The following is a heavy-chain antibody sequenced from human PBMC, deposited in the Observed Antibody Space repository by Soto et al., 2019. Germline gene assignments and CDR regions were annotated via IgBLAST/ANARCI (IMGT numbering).Heavy chain of an antibody. CDR1: GYIFTTSV. J-gene: IGHJ5*02. D-gene: IGHD3-10*01. CDR3: ARDPGLLEAP. V-gene: IGHV1-3*05. Sequence: QVQLVQSGAEEKKPGASVKVSCTASGYIFTTSVMHWVRQAPGKRLEWMGWINAGNGDTKYSQKFQGRVTITRDTSASTAYMQLSSLRYEDTAVYYCARDPGLLEAPWGQGTLVTVSS. CDR2: INAGNGDT.